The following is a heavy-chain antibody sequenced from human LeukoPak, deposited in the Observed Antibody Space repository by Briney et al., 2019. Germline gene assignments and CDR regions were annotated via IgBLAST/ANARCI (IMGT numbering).Heavy chain of an antibody. CDR2: IGSDGSST. CDR3: ARGRPGNYFDY. D-gene: IGHD1-26*01. CDR1: GFTFSSNW. J-gene: IGHJ4*02. V-gene: IGHV3-74*01. Sequence: GGSLRLSCAASGFTFSSNWMYWVRQAPGKGLVWVSYIGSDGSSTNYADSVKGRFTISRDNAKNTLYVQMNSLRADDTAVYHCARGRPGNYFDYWGQGTLVTVSS.